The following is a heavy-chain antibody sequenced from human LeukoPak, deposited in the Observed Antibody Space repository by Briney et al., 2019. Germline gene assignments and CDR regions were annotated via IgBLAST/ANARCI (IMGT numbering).Heavy chain of an antibody. J-gene: IGHJ6*02. Sequence: GGSLRLSCAASGFTFSNYWMRWVRQVPGKGLVWVSRISVDGSSTNYADSVKGRFTISRDNSKNTLYLQMNSLRAEDTAVYYCAQSGGTDVWGQGTTVTVSS. V-gene: IGHV3-74*01. CDR3: AQSGGTDV. CDR1: GFTFSNYW. CDR2: ISVDGSST.